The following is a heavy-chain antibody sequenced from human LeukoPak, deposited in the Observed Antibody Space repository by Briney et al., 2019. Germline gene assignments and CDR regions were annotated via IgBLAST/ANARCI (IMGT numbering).Heavy chain of an antibody. J-gene: IGHJ4*02. CDR1: GYTFTGYY. Sequence: ASVKVSCKASGYTFTGYYMHWVRQAPGQGLEWMGWIDPNSGGTNYAQKFQGRVTMTRDTSISTAYMELSRLRSDDTAVYHYARGGSGSVYLADYWGQGTLVTVSS. V-gene: IGHV1-2*02. CDR3: ARGGSGSVYLADY. CDR2: IDPNSGGT. D-gene: IGHD3-10*01.